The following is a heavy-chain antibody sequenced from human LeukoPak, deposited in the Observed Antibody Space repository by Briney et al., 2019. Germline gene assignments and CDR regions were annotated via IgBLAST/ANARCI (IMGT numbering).Heavy chain of an antibody. J-gene: IGHJ4*02. CDR3: ARGLTVAVITEDYFDY. D-gene: IGHD3-22*01. V-gene: IGHV4-59*11. CDR1: GGSITIHY. Sequence: PSETLSLTCTVSGGSITIHYWSWIRQPPGKGLEWIGSIYYSGSTYYNPSLKSRVTISIDTSKNQFSLKLSSVTAADTAVYYCARGLTVAVITEDYFDYWGQGTLVTVSS. CDR2: IYYSGST.